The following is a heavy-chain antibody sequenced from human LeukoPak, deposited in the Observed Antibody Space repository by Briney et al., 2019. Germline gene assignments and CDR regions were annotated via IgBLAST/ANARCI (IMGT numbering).Heavy chain of an antibody. CDR1: GFTFRDYA. V-gene: IGHV3-23*01. CDR2: ISGSGGST. CDR3: AKDSSGWYSGWFDP. Sequence: GGSLRLSCAASGFTFRDYAMSWVRQAPGKGLEWVSAISGSGGSTYYADSVKGRFTISRDNSKNTLYLQMNSLRAEDTAVYYCAKDSSGWYSGWFDPWGQGTLVTVSS. D-gene: IGHD6-19*01. J-gene: IGHJ5*02.